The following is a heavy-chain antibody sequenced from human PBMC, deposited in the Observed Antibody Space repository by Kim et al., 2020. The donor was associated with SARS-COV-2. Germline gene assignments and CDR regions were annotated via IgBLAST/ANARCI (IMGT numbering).Heavy chain of an antibody. J-gene: IGHJ5*02. CDR1: GGSISSSSYY. V-gene: IGHV4-39*01. Sequence: SETLSLTCTVSGGSISSSSYYWGWIRQPPGKGLEWIGSIYYSGSTYYNPSLKSRVTISVDTSKNQFSLKLSSVTAADTAVYYCARGGTYYDFWSGHFTGWFDPWGQGTLVTVSS. CDR3: ARGGTYYDFWSGHFTGWFDP. CDR2: IYYSGST. D-gene: IGHD3-3*01.